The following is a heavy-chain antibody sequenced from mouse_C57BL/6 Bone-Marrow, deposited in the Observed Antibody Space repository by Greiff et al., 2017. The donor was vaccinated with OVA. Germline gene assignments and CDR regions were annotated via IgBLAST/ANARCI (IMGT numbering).Heavy chain of an antibody. J-gene: IGHJ2*01. CDR1: GYTFTSYW. Sequence: QVQLQQSGAELVRPGSSVKLSCKASGYTFTSYWMHWVKQRPIQGLEWIGNIYPSDSETHYNQKFKDKATLTVDKSSSTAYMQLSSLTSEDSAVYYCAKGFVGLLDYWGKGTTLTVSS. CDR2: IYPSDSET. V-gene: IGHV1-52*01. D-gene: IGHD3-1*01. CDR3: AKGFVGLLDY.